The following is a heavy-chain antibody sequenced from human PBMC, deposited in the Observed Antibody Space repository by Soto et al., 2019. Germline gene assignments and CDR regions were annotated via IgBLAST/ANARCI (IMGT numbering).Heavy chain of an antibody. J-gene: IGHJ6*02. Sequence: QVQLQESGPGLVKPSETLSLTCTVSGGSITNYYCSWFRQPPGKGLEWIGYIQYNGYSAYNLSLKRRATVSMDTSKPPFSLMVASVTATDTAVYYCASHGFGPLHGLVDVWGQGTTVIVSS. CDR1: GGSITNYY. CDR2: IQYNGYS. D-gene: IGHD3-10*01. CDR3: ASHGFGPLHGLVDV. V-gene: IGHV4-59*08.